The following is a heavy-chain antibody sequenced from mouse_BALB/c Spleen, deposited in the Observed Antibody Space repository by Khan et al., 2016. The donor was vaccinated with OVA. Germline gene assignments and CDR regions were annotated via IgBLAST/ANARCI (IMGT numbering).Heavy chain of an antibody. Sequence: EVQLQESGGGLVQPGGSLKLSCAASGFDFSKYWMNWVRQAPGKGLEWIGEINSDSNTINYAPSLKGKFIISRDNAKNTLYLQMSKVRSEDTALYYYAREGYYAWFPYWGQGTLVTVSA. CDR1: GFDFSKYW. J-gene: IGHJ3*01. CDR3: AREGYYAWFPY. D-gene: IGHD1-1*01. CDR2: INSDSNTI. V-gene: IGHV4-1*02.